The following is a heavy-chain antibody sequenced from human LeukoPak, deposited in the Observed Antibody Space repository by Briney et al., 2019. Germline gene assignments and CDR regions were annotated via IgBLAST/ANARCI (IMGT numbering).Heavy chain of an antibody. D-gene: IGHD3-10*01. CDR2: ISWNSGSI. J-gene: IGHJ4*02. CDR1: GGSISSYY. CDR3: AKDKGTMVLDY. Sequence: LSLTCTVSGGSISSYYWSWIRQPPGKGLEWVSGISWNSGSIGYADSVKGRFTISRDNAKNSLYLQMNSLRAEDTALYYCAKDKGTMVLDYWGQGTLVTVSS. V-gene: IGHV3-9*01.